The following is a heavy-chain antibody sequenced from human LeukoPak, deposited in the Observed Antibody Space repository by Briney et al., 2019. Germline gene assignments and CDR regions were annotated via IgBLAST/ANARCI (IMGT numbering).Heavy chain of an antibody. J-gene: IGHJ4*02. CDR3: ARVSPGGNSDY. CDR1: GGSISSYY. CDR2: IYSSGST. D-gene: IGHD4-23*01. V-gene: IGHV4-4*07. Sequence: SETLSLTCTVSGGSISSYYWSWIRQPAGKGLEWIGRIYSSGSTNYNPSLKSRVTMSVDMSRNQFSLKLSSVTAADTAVYYCARVSPGGNSDYLGQGTLVTVSS.